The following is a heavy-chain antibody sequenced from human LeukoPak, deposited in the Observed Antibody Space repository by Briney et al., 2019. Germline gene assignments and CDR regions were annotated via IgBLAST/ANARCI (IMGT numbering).Heavy chain of an antibody. CDR1: GFIFSSYA. D-gene: IGHD3-16*01. CDR2: LRGDGET. CDR3: AKASWVSSDDAVL. V-gene: IGHV3-23*01. Sequence: GGSLRLSCAASGFIFSSYAMSWVRQAPARGLEWVSSLRGDGETFYADSVKGRSTLSRDESRNTVYLQMNNLRVEDTAVYFCAKASWVSSDDAVLWGQGTLVTVSS. J-gene: IGHJ4*02.